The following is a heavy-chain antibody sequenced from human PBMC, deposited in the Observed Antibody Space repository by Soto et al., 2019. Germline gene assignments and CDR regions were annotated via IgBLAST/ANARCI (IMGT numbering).Heavy chain of an antibody. D-gene: IGHD1-26*01. J-gene: IGHJ3*02. Sequence: QGQLVESGGGVVQPGRSLRLSCAASGFTFSNYGMHWVRQAPGKGLEWVAVISYDGSNKYYADSVKGRFTISRDNSKNTLYLQMNSRRAEDTAVYYCAKNLGSGSYLFDAFDIWGKGTMVTVSS. CDR3: AKNLGSGSYLFDAFDI. V-gene: IGHV3-30*18. CDR2: ISYDGSNK. CDR1: GFTFSNYG.